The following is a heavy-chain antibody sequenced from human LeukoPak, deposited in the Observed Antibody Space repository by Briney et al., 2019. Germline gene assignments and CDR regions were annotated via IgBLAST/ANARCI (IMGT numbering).Heavy chain of an antibody. V-gene: IGHV3-20*04. CDR1: GFTFDDYG. J-gene: IGHJ3*02. CDR2: INWNGGST. Sequence: GGSLRLSCAASGFTFDDYGMSWVRQAPGKGLEWVSGINWNGGSTGYADSVKGRFTISRDNAKNSLYLQMNSLRAEDTALYYCAKGRYGSGPGTFDIWGQGTMVTVSS. D-gene: IGHD3-10*01. CDR3: AKGRYGSGPGTFDI.